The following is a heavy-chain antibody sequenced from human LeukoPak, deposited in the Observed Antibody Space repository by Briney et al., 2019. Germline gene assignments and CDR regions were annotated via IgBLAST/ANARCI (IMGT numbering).Heavy chain of an antibody. Sequence: PGRSLRLSCAASGFTFSSYGTHWVRQAPGKGLEWVAVIWYDGSNKYYADSVKGRFTISRDNAKNSLYLQMNSLRAEDTAVYYCARDRYYYDSSGYSLRPNIPFDIWGQGTMVTVSS. CDR2: IWYDGSNK. V-gene: IGHV3-33*08. CDR1: GFTFSSYG. D-gene: IGHD3-22*01. CDR3: ARDRYYYDSSGYSLRPNIPFDI. J-gene: IGHJ3*02.